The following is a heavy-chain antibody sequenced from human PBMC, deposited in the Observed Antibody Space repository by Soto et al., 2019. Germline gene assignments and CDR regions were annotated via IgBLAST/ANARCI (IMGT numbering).Heavy chain of an antibody. Sequence: QVQLVQSGAEVKRPGASVKVSCKASGYTFTSYGISWVRQAPGQGLEWMGWISAYNGNTIYAQKLQGRVTMTTDTATSTAYMEMRRLRSEDTAVYYCARGEYVLLFDYWGQVTLVTVSS. CDR2: ISAYNGNT. V-gene: IGHV1-18*01. CDR3: ARGEYVLLFDY. CDR1: GYTFTSYG. D-gene: IGHD3-10*01. J-gene: IGHJ4*02.